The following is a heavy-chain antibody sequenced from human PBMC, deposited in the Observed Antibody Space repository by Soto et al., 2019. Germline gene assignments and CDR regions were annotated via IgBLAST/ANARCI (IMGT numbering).Heavy chain of an antibody. CDR3: ARVWYGSGSYWGDYYYYYMDV. D-gene: IGHD3-10*01. J-gene: IGHJ6*03. CDR2: IYYSGST. V-gene: IGHV4-59*01. Sequence: SETLSLTCTVSGGSISSYYWSWIRQPPGKGLEWIGYIYYSGSTNYNPSLKSRVTISVDTSKNQFSLKLSSVTAADTAVYYCARVWYGSGSYWGDYYYYYMDVSGKGTTVTVSS. CDR1: GGSISSYY.